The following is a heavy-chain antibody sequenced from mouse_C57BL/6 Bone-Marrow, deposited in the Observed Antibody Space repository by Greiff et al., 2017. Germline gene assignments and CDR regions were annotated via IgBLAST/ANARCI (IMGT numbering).Heavy chain of an antibody. J-gene: IGHJ4*01. D-gene: IGHD1-1*01. Sequence: VQLQQPGTELVKPGASVKLSCKASGYTFTSYWMHWVKQRPGQGLEWIGNINPSNGGTNYNEKFKSKATLTVDKSSSTAYMQLSSLTSEDSAVYYCARGDFPSYYYSSFAMDYWGQGTSVTVST. CDR2: INPSNGGT. CDR1: GYTFTSYW. V-gene: IGHV1-53*01. CDR3: ARGDFPSYYYSSFAMDY.